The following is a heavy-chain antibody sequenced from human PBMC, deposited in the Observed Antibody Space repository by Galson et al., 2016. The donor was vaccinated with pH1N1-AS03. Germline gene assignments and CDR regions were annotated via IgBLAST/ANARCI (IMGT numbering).Heavy chain of an antibody. CDR3: ARGRWDCGGDCYGLIDY. CDR1: GGSISSAGFY. D-gene: IGHD2-21*02. J-gene: IGHJ4*02. Sequence: SETLSLTCTVSGGSISSAGFYWTWIRQPPGKGLQFIGYIYNSGPTNYNPSLKSRVTISRDTTKNQFSLKLSSVTAADTAVYYCARGRWDCGGDCYGLIDYWGQGTLVTVSS. CDR2: IYNSGPT. V-gene: IGHV4-61*08.